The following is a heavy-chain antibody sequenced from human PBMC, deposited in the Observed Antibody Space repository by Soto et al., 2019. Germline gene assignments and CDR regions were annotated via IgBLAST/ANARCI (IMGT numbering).Heavy chain of an antibody. J-gene: IGHJ6*02. D-gene: IGHD1-26*01. V-gene: IGHV5-51*01. CDR1: GYSFDNYW. CDR2: IYPGDSDR. CDR3: VRYRSRDYYYGMDV. Sequence: GESLKISCNGSGYSFDNYWIGWVRQMPGKGLEWMAIIYPGDSDRRYSPSFRGQVTISADQSISTAYLQWSSLKASDTANYYCVRYRSRDYYYGMDVWGQGTTVTVSS.